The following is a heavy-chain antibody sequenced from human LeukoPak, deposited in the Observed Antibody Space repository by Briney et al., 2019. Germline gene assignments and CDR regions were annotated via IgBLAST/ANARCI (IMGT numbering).Heavy chain of an antibody. CDR2: DRSSGGRT. CDR1: GVAISSYT. V-gene: IGHV3-21*01. Sequence: GGSLRLSCAASGVAISSYTINCVRLAPGKGLEWVSSDRSSGGRTYYADSLKVRFTVSKANPNNLLYLQINSLRADDTAIYYCARAQEADYWGQGALVTVSS. J-gene: IGHJ4*02. CDR3: ARAQEADY.